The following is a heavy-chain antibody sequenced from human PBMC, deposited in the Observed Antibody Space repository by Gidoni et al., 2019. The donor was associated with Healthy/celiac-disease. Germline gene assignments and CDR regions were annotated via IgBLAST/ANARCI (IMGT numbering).Heavy chain of an antibody. V-gene: IGHV5-51*01. CDR3: ARQTLPSSNIFDY. J-gene: IGHJ4*02. Sequence: EVQLVPSGAEVKTPGESLQISCQGSGYSFTSYWIGWVRQMPGKGLEWMGIIYPGDSDTRYSPSFQGQVTISADKSISTAYLQWSSLKASDTAMYYCARQTLPSSNIFDYWGQGTLVTVSS. CDR2: IYPGDSDT. CDR1: GYSFTSYW. D-gene: IGHD6-6*01.